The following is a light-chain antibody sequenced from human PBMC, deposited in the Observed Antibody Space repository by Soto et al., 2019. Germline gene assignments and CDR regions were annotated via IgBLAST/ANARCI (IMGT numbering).Light chain of an antibody. CDR1: QSVASN. CDR2: GAS. Sequence: EIVMTQSPASLSVSPGDGTTLSCRACQSVASNVAWYQQKPGQGPRLLIHGASTRAVGVPARSSGSWSGTDFTLTSSRLQSEDFAVYYWQQYHNWPPQYTFSQGTKLQIK. CDR3: QQYHNWPPQYT. J-gene: IGKJ2*01. V-gene: IGKV3-15*01.